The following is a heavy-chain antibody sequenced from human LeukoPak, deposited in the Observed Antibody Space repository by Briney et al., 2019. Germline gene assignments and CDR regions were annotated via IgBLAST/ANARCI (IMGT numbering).Heavy chain of an antibody. CDR2: IYHSGST. CDR3: ARGRYCSGGSCYYANFDY. J-gene: IGHJ4*02. V-gene: IGHV4-4*02. CDR1: GGSISSSNW. Sequence: SGTLSLTCAVSGGSISSSNWWSWVRQPPEKGLEWIGEIYHSGSTNYNPSLKSRVTISVDTSKNQFSLKLSSVTAADTAVYYCARGRYCSGGSCYYANFDYWGQGTLVTVSS. D-gene: IGHD2-15*01.